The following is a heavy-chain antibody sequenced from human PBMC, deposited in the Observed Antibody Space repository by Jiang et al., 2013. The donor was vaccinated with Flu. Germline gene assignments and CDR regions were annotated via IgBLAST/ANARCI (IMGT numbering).Heavy chain of an antibody. J-gene: IGHJ4*02. CDR3: ARGTSEARQWFDY. D-gene: IGHD1-14*01. CDR2: TSFNGNDK. Sequence: VQLVESGGGVVQPGRSLRLSCEASGLTFSRYAMHWVRQAPGKGLEWVTATSFNGNDKYYADSVKGRFTISRDNSKDTLYLRMNSLRAEDTAVYYCARGTSEARQWFDYWARE. CDR1: GLTFSRYA. V-gene: IGHV3-30*04.